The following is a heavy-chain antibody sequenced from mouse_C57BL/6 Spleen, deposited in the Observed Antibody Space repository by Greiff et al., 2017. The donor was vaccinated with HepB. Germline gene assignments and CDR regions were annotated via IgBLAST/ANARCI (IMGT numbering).Heavy chain of an antibody. J-gene: IGHJ1*03. CDR3: AKSADGYFDV. D-gene: IGHD1-2*01. CDR2: ISDGGSYT. V-gene: IGHV5-4*03. Sequence: DVKLVESGGGLVKPGGSLKLSCAASGFTFSSYAMSWVRQTPEKRLEWVATISDGGSYTYYPDNVKGRFTISRDNAKNNLYLQMSHLKSEDTAMYYCAKSADGYFDVWGTGTTVTVSS. CDR1: GFTFSSYA.